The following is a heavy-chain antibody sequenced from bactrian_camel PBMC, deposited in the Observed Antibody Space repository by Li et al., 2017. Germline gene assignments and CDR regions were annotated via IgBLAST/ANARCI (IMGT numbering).Heavy chain of an antibody. V-gene: IGHV3S53*01. Sequence: HVQLVESGGGSVQAGGSLRLSCAPSKYLPSSICMGWFRQAPGKDREGVAVLWIGGATTSYADSVKGRFIITRDKAKDLVYLQMNGLQPEDTGMYYCAAADNLGTQDLSQTMEWVREGDWGQGTQVTVS. J-gene: IGHJ4*01. CDR3: AAADNLGTQDLSQTMEWVREGD. CDR1: KYLPSSIC. D-gene: IGHD3*01. CDR2: LWIGGATT.